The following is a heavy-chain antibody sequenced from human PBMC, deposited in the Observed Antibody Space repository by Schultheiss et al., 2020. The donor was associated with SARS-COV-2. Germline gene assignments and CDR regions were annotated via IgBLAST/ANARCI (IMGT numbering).Heavy chain of an antibody. Sequence: GGSLRLSCAASGFTVSTNYMSWVRQAPGKGLEWVSVIYSGGTTYYADSVKGRFTISRDNSNNTLYLQMNSLRAEDTAVYYCATIDDYGGNFDYWGQGTLVTVSS. CDR1: GFTVSTNY. CDR3: ATIDDYGGNFDY. V-gene: IGHV3-53*01. D-gene: IGHD4-23*01. J-gene: IGHJ4*02. CDR2: IYSGGTT.